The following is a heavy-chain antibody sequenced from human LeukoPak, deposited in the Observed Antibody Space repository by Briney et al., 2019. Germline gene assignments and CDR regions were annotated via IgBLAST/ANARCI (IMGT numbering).Heavy chain of an antibody. CDR1: GGTFSSYA. CDR2: IIPIFGTA. V-gene: IGHV1-69*13. D-gene: IGHD3-10*01. J-gene: IGHJ4*02. Sequence: SVKGSCKASGGTFSSYAISWVRQAPGQGLEWMGGIIPIFGTANYAQKFQGRVTITADESTSTAYMALSSLRSEDTAVYYCASRRGNSGSSHFDYWGQGTLVTVSS. CDR3: ASRRGNSGSSHFDY.